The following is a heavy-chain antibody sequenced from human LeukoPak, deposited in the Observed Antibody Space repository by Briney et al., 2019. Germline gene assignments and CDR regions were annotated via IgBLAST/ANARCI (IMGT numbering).Heavy chain of an antibody. CDR3: ARVRQIAAAENWFDP. V-gene: IGHV1-8*01. CDR2: MNPNSGNT. J-gene: IGHJ5*02. Sequence: ASVKVSCKASGYTFTSYDINWVRQATGQGLEWMGWMNPNSGNTGYAQKFQGRVTMTRNTSISTAYMELSSLRSEDTAVYYCARVRQIAAAENWFDPWGQGTLVTVSS. CDR1: GYTFTSYD. D-gene: IGHD6-13*01.